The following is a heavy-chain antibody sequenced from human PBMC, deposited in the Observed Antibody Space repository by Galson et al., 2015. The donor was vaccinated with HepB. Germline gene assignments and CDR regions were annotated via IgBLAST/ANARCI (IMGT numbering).Heavy chain of an antibody. CDR3: AKLKGLYGSENYSVGY. Sequence: SLRLSCAASGFTFTDHWMSWVRQTPRRGLEWVTNLNQHGNEKYYADSVKGRFSISRDNAKNSLYLQMNSLRAEDTAVYYCAKLKGLYGSENYSVGYWGQGALIAVSS. J-gene: IGHJ4*02. CDR1: GFTFTDHW. D-gene: IGHD3-10*01. V-gene: IGHV3-7*03. CDR2: LNQHGNEK.